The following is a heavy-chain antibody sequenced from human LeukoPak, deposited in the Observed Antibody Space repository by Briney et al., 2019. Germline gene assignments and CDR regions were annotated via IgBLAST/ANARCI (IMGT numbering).Heavy chain of an antibody. D-gene: IGHD6-13*01. Sequence: GGSLRLSCAASGFTFSSYSMNWVRQAPGKGLEWVAVIWYDGSNKYYADSVKGRFTISRDNSKNTLYLQMNSLRAEDTAVYYCARDRLKLSYSSTIGDYWGQGTLVTVSS. CDR3: ARDRLKLSYSSTIGDY. CDR2: IWYDGSNK. J-gene: IGHJ4*02. CDR1: GFTFSSYS. V-gene: IGHV3-33*08.